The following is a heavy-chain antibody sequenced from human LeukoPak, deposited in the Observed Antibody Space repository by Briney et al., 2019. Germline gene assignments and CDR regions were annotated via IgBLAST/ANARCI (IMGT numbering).Heavy chain of an antibody. CDR1: GGSFSGYY. D-gene: IGHD2-21*01. Sequence: SETLSLTCAVYGGSFSGYYWSWIRQPPGKGLEWIGEINHSGSTNYNPSLKSRVTISVDTSKNQFSLRLNSVTAADTAVYYCARVSLYISYFYMDVWGKGTTVTVSS. CDR2: INHSGST. J-gene: IGHJ6*03. V-gene: IGHV4-34*01. CDR3: ARVSLYISYFYMDV.